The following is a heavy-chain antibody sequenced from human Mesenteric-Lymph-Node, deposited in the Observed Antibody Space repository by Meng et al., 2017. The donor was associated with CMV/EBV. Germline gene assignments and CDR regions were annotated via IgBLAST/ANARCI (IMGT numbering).Heavy chain of an antibody. CDR1: GGSISGSSYY. CDR3: VRDPGDLGYCSPTSCPWYYYYGLDV. D-gene: IGHD2-2*01. V-gene: IGHV4-39*07. J-gene: IGHJ6*02. CDR2: IYFGGTT. Sequence: GSLRLSCTVSGGSISGSSYYWGWLRQSPGKGLEWIGSIYFGGTTFYNPSLKSRVTISVDTSKNQFSLRLSSVTAADTAVYYCVRDPGDLGYCSPTSCPWYYYYGLDVWGQGTTVTVSS.